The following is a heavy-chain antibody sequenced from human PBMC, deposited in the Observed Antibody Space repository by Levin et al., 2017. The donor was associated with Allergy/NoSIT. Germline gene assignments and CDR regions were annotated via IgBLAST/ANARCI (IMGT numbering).Heavy chain of an antibody. CDR1: GFTFSSHA. CDR3: AREDTITGTTSY. V-gene: IGHV3-64*01. Sequence: GESLKISCAASGFTFSSHAMHWVRQAPGKGLEYVSSISSNGGITHYANSVKGRFTISRDNSKNTLYLQMGSLRADDMAVFHCAREDTITGTTSYWGQGTQVTVSS. J-gene: IGHJ4*02. CDR2: ISSNGGIT. D-gene: IGHD1-7*01.